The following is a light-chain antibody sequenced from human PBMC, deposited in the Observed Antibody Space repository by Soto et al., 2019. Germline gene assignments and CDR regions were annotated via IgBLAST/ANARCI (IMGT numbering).Light chain of an antibody. J-gene: IGLJ2*01. CDR2: RDN. Sequence: QSVLTQPPSASGTPGQGVTISCSGAYSNVGTNYVYWYQRFPGTAPKLLIYRDNQRASGVPDRFSGSKSGTSASLAISGLRSEDEAEYYCAAWDDSPSAHVVFGGGTKVTVL. V-gene: IGLV1-47*01. CDR3: AAWDDSPSAHVV. CDR1: YSNVGTNY.